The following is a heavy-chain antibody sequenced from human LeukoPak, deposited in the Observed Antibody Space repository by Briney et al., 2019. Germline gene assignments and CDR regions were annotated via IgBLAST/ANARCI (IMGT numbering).Heavy chain of an antibody. CDR3: ASNMGATFGKPRPYYYYGMDV. D-gene: IGHD1-26*01. CDR2: ISSSSSTI. J-gene: IGHJ6*02. Sequence: GGSLRVSCAASGFTFSSYSMNWVRQAPGKGLEWVSYISSSSSTIYYADSVKGRFTISRDNAKNSLYLQMNSLRAEDTAVYYCASNMGATFGKPRPYYYYGMDVWGQGTTVTVSS. V-gene: IGHV3-48*01. CDR1: GFTFSSYS.